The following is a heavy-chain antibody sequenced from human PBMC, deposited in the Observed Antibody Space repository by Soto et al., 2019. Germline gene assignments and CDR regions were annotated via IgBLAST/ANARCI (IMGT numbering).Heavy chain of an antibody. D-gene: IGHD3-10*01. CDR1: GGTFSSYA. Sequence: ASVKVSCKASGGTFSSYAISWLRQAPGQGLEWMGGIIPIFGTANYAQKFQGRVTITADKSTSTAYMELSSLRSEDTAVYYCARAAHGFGADIYYYYYYGMDVWGQGTTVTVSS. CDR3: ARAAHGFGADIYYYYYYGMDV. CDR2: IIPIFGTA. V-gene: IGHV1-69*06. J-gene: IGHJ6*02.